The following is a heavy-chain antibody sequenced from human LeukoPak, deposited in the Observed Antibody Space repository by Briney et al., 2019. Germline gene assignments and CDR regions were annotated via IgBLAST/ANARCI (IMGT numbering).Heavy chain of an antibody. CDR1: GFTFSSYA. J-gene: IGHJ6*02. CDR2: ISGSGGST. CDR3: AGNYCSSTSCPRQYYYYYYGMDV. D-gene: IGHD2-2*01. V-gene: IGHV3-23*01. Sequence: GGSLRLSCAASGFTFSSYAMSWVRQAPGKGLEWVSAISGSGGSTYYADSVKGRFTISRDNSKNTLYLQMNSLRAEDTAVYYCAGNYCSSTSCPRQYYYYYYGMDVWGQGTTVTVSS.